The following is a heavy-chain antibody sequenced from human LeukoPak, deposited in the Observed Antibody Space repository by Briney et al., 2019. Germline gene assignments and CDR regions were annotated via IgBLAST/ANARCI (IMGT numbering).Heavy chain of an antibody. CDR2: INHSGST. CDR1: GGSFSGYY. V-gene: IGHV4-34*01. D-gene: IGHD6-19*01. Sequence: SETLSLTCAVYGGSFSGYYWSWIRQPPGKGLEWIGEINHSGSTNYNPSLKSRVTISVDTSKNQFSLKLSSVTAADTAVYYCARRYIRQWLVHKGATNWFDPWGQGTLVTVSS. J-gene: IGHJ5*02. CDR3: ARRYIRQWLVHKGATNWFDP.